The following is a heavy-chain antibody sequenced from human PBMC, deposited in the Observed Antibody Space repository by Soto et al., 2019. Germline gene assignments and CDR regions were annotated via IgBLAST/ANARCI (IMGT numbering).Heavy chain of an antibody. J-gene: IGHJ3*02. Sequence: QVQLVQSGAEVKKPGSSVKVSCKASGGTFSSYAISWVRQAPGQGLEWMGGIIPIFGTANYAQKFQGRVTITADKSTSTAYMELSSLRSEDTAVYYCARVWGPSRREVGGVIARGAFDIWGQCTMVTVSS. CDR3: ARVWGPSRREVGGVIARGAFDI. CDR1: GGTFSSYA. CDR2: IIPIFGTA. V-gene: IGHV1-69*06. D-gene: IGHD3-16*02.